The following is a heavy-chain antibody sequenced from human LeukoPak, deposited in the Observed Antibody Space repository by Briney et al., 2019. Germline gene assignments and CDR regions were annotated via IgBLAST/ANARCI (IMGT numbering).Heavy chain of an antibody. V-gene: IGHV3-21*01. CDR2: IGSGSNYR. D-gene: IGHD6-19*01. Sequence: GGSLRLSCAASGFTFSTYSMNWVRQAPGKGLQWVSSIGSGSNYRYYADSVKGRFTISRDNAKNSLYLQMNSLRAEDTAVYYCAREMLAAVAAQSWGQGTLVTVSS. CDR3: AREMLAAVAAQS. J-gene: IGHJ5*02. CDR1: GFTFSTYS.